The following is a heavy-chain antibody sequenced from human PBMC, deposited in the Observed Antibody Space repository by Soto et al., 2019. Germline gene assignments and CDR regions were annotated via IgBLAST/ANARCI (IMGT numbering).Heavy chain of an antibody. CDR2: IIPIFGTA. Sequence: SVKVSCTASAGTFSIYAISWVRQAPGQGLEWMGGIIPIFGTANYAQKFQGRVTITADESTSTAYMELSSLRSEDTAVYYCARDRTGSRYFDLWGRGTLVTVSS. CDR1: AGTFSIYA. V-gene: IGHV1-69*01. CDR3: ARDRTGSRYFDL. J-gene: IGHJ2*01. D-gene: IGHD3-9*01.